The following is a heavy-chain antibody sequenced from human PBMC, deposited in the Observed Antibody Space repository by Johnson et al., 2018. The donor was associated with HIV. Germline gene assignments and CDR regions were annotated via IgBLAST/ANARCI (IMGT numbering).Heavy chain of an antibody. J-gene: IGHJ3*02. CDR1: GFSFSDYY. Sequence: QVLLVESWGGLVKPGGSLRLSCAASGFSFSDYYMSWISQAPGKGPEWVSYISSSGSTVYYADSVKGRFTISRDNAKNSLYLQMNSLRAEDTAVYYCATRDPTHRPGVLDIWGQGTMVTVSS. CDR3: ATRDPTHRPGVLDI. CDR2: ISSSGSTV. V-gene: IGHV3-11*04. D-gene: IGHD1-14*01.